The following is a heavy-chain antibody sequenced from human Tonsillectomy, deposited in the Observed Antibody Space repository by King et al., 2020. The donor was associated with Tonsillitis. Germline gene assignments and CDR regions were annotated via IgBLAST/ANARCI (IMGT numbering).Heavy chain of an antibody. CDR1: GVSIRSYY. CDR3: ARFGLGDYYYGMDV. CDR2: IYYSGYT. V-gene: IGHV4-59*01. Sequence: VQLQESGPGLVKPSETLSLTCTVSGVSIRSYYWSWIRQPPGKGLELIGYIYYSGYTNYNPSLKSRVTISVDTSKNQFSLKLSSVSAADTAVYHCARFGLGDYYYGMDVWGQGTTVTVSS. D-gene: IGHD3-16*01. J-gene: IGHJ6*02.